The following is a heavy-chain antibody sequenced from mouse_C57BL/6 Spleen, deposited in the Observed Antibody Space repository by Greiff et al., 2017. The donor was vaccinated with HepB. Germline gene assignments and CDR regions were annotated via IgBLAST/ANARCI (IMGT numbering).Heavy chain of an antibody. CDR2: IWGVGST. D-gene: IGHD2-1*01. CDR1: GFSLTSYG. Sequence: VQWVESGPGLVAPSQSLSITCTVSGFSLTSYGVDWVRQSPGKGLEWLGVIWGVGSTNYNSALKSRLSISKDNSKSQVFLKMNSLQTDDTAMYYCARGDYGNYYAMDYWGQGTSVTVSS. V-gene: IGHV2-6*01. J-gene: IGHJ4*01. CDR3: ARGDYGNYYAMDY.